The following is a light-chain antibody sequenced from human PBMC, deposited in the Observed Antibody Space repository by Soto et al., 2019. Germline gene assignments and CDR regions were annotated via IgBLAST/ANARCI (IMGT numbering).Light chain of an antibody. V-gene: IGKV1-5*01. J-gene: IGKJ1*01. CDR2: HAS. Sequence: DIQMTQSPSTLSASIGDRVTITCRASQTINNWLAWYQQKPGKAPNLLVYHASTLETDVPSRFSGSAFGTEFTRTICCLQSDDFATYYFQHCNSYPWTFGQGTKVEI. CDR3: QHCNSYPWT. CDR1: QTINNW.